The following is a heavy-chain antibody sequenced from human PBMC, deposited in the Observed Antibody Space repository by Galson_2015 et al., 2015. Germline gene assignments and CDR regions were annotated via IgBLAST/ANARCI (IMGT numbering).Heavy chain of an antibody. CDR1: GYRFTSYW. CDR3: ARLGYRTGGVCYTIDY. CDR2: IYPGDSDT. J-gene: IGHJ4*02. Sequence: QSGAEVKKPGESLTISCKGSGYRFTSYWIGWVRQMPGKGLEWMGIIYPGDSDTRYSPSFQGQVTISADESISTAYLQWSSLKASDSAMYYCARLGYRTGGVCYTIDYWGQGTLVTVSS. D-gene: IGHD2-8*02. V-gene: IGHV5-51*01.